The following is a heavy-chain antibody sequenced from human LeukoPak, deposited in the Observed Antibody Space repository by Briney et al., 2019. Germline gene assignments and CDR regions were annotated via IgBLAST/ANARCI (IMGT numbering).Heavy chain of an antibody. J-gene: IGHJ4*02. V-gene: IGHV4-61*09. CDR2: ISYTGST. Sequence: SQTLSLTCTVSGGSISSGSYYWSWIRQPAGKGLEWIGYISYTGSTTYNSSLKSRVTISLDTSQNQFSLKLTSVTPADTAVYYCARTAKYYYGSETYYFFDYWGQGTLVTVSS. D-gene: IGHD3-10*01. CDR3: ARTAKYYYGSETYYFFDY. CDR1: GGSISSGSYY.